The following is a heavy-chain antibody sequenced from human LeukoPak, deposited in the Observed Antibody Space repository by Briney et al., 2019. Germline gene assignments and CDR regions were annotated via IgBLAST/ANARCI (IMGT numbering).Heavy chain of an antibody. Sequence: GGSLRLSCAASGFTFSSYWMSWVRQAPGKGLEWVANIKQDGSEKYYVDSVKGRFTISRDNAKNSLYLQMNSLRAEDTAMYYCARDPLWFGELFPLFDYWGQGTLVTVSS. V-gene: IGHV3-7*01. J-gene: IGHJ4*02. D-gene: IGHD3-10*01. CDR1: GFTFSSYW. CDR3: ARDPLWFGELFPLFDY. CDR2: IKQDGSEK.